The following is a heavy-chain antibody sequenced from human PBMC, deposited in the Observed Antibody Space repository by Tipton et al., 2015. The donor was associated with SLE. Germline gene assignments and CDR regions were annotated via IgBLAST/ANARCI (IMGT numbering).Heavy chain of an antibody. V-gene: IGHV4-61*02. D-gene: IGHD6-13*01. CDR3: AGGWYSRNWEWWFDP. J-gene: IGHJ5*02. CDR1: GDSISSGTFY. Sequence: TLSLTCTVSGDSISSGTFYWSWIRQPAGKGLEWIGRIYTSGSTNYNPSLRRRVTISLDTSKNQVSLKLTSVTAADTAVYYCAGGWYSRNWEWWFDPWGQGTLVTVSS. CDR2: IYTSGST.